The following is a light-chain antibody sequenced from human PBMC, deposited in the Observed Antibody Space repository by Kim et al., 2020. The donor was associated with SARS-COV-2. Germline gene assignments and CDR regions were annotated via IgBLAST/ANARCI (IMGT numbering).Light chain of an antibody. CDR2: GAS. J-gene: IGKJ4*01. CDR1: QSLSAGA. CDR3: QQYARPPT. V-gene: IGKV3-20*01. Sequence: SLAPRERATLSCRTSQSLSAGALAWYQQKPGQAPRLLIYGASRRAADIPDRFSGSGSGTDLTLTISRLEPEDYAVYYCQQYARPPTLGGGTKVEI.